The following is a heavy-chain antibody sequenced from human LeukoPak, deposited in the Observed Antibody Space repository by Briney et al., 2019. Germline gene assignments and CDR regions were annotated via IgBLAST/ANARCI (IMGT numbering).Heavy chain of an antibody. Sequence: SETLSLTCAVSGGSISSSNWWSWVRQPPGKGLERIGEIYHSGSTNYNPSLKSRVTISVDKSKNQFSLKLSSVTAADTAVYYCASAIRIVPLALAFDIWGQGTMVTVSS. CDR2: IYHSGST. V-gene: IGHV4-4*02. J-gene: IGHJ3*02. CDR3: ASAIRIVPLALAFDI. CDR1: GGSISSSNW. D-gene: IGHD2-2*01.